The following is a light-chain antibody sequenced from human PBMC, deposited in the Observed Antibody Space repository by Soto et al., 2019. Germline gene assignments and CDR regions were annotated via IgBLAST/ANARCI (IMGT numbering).Light chain of an antibody. CDR1: QNVRKY. Sequence: EVVLTQSPGTLSLSPGERVTVSCRASQNVRKYLAWYQQKPGQAPRLVIYGAGTRGSGVPDRFSGSGSGTDFTLTINSLESDDSAVYYCHQYGESPPTFGGGTNVEI. V-gene: IGKV3-20*01. J-gene: IGKJ4*01. CDR3: HQYGESPPT. CDR2: GAG.